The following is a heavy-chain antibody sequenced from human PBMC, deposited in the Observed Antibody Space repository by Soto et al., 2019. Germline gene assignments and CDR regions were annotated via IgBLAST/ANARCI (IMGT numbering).Heavy chain of an antibody. J-gene: IGHJ6*02. CDR2: FIPIFGTA. D-gene: IGHD2-8*01. Sequence: SVKVSCKASGGTFSSYAISWVRQAPGQGLEWMGGFIPIFGTANYAQKFQGRVTITADESTSTAYMDLSSLRSEDTAVYYCASANIVLMVYALTGAYGMDVWGQGTTVTVSS. CDR3: ASANIVLMVYALTGAYGMDV. V-gene: IGHV1-69*13. CDR1: GGTFSSYA.